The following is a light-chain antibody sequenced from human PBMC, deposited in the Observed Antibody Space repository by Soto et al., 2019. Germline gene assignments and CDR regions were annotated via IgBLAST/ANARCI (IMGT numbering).Light chain of an antibody. J-gene: IGKJ1*01. Sequence: DIQMTQSPSTLSASAGDRVTVPCRASQSISSWLAWYQQKPGKAPELLIYDASSLESGVPSRFSGSGSGTEFTLTISSLQPEDFATYYCQQSYNTPRTFGQGTKVDI. CDR1: QSISSW. CDR3: QQSYNTPRT. V-gene: IGKV1-5*01. CDR2: DAS.